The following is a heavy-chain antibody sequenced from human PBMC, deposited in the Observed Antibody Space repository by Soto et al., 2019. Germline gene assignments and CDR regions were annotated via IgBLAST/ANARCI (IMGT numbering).Heavy chain of an antibody. CDR1: GGSISSGGYY. D-gene: IGHD3-22*01. CDR2: IYYSGST. J-gene: IGHJ4*02. CDR3: ARVRKGYYDSSGYYHFDY. V-gene: IGHV4-31*03. Sequence: PSETLSLTCTGSGGSISSGGYYWSWIRQHPGKGLEWIGYIYYSGSTYYNPSLKSRVTISVDTSKNQFSLKLSSVTAADTAVYYCARVRKGYYDSSGYYHFDYWGQGTLVTVSS.